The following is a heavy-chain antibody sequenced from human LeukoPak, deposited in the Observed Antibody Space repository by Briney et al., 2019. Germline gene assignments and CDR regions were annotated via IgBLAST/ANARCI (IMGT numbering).Heavy chain of an antibody. D-gene: IGHD5-18*01. CDR3: AKLGYSYGGGRGPYFDY. V-gene: IGHV3-30*04. CDR1: GFTFSSYA. CDR2: ISYDGSNK. J-gene: IGHJ4*02. Sequence: KPGRSLRLSCAASGFTFSSYAMHWVRQAPGKGLEWVALISYDGSNKYYADSVKARFIISRDNSKNTLYLQMNSLRAEDTAVYYCAKLGYSYGGGRGPYFDYWGQGTLVTVSS.